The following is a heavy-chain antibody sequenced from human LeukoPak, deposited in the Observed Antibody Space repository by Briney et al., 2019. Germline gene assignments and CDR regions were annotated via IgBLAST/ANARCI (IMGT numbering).Heavy chain of an antibody. J-gene: IGHJ3*02. CDR3: AKRHYDFWSGEDAFDI. CDR2: ISYDGSNK. V-gene: IGHV3-30-3*02. D-gene: IGHD3-3*01. CDR1: GFTFSSYA. Sequence: PGGSLRLSCAASGFTFSSYAMHWVRQAPGKGLEWVAVISYDGSNKYYADSVKGRFTISRDNSKNTLYLQMNSLRAEDTAVYYCAKRHYDFWSGEDAFDIWGQGTMVTVSS.